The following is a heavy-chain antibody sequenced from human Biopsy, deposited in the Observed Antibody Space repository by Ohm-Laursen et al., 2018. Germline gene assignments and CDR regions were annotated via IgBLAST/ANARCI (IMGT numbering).Heavy chain of an antibody. J-gene: IGHJ4*02. CDR3: ARNTGWYGDLYYFDY. Sequence: GASVKVSCKASGYSFTSYYMHWVRQAPGQGLEWMGMINPSGSTTSYPQIFQGRVTMTRDTSKSTVYMELSSLRSADTAVYFCARNTGWYGDLYYFDYWVQGTLVTVSS. CDR1: GYSFTSYY. D-gene: IGHD6-19*01. V-gene: IGHV1-46*01. CDR2: INPSGSTT.